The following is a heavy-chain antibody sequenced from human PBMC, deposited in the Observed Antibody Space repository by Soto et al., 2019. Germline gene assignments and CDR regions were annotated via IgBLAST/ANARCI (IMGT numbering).Heavy chain of an antibody. CDR2: MNPNSGDT. D-gene: IGHD1-1*01. V-gene: IGHV1-8*01. J-gene: IGHJ4*02. Sequence: ASVKVSCKASGYTFSDHDINWVRQASGQGPEWLGWMNPNSGDTGYAQNFQGRVTMTRDTSKRTAYMELSNLRSEDTAVYYCARVGGNWNDDYFDYWGQGTLVTVSS. CDR1: GYTFSDHD. CDR3: ARVGGNWNDDYFDY.